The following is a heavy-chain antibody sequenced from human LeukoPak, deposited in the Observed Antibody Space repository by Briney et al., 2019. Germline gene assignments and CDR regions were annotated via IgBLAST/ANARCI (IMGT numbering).Heavy chain of an antibody. J-gene: IGHJ4*02. V-gene: IGHV1-2*06. Sequence: ASVKVSCKASGYSLTGYHMHWVRQAPGQGLEWMGRINPNSGDTNYAQKFQGRVTMTRDTSISTACMELSRLRSDDTAVYYCARDYCSSTSCLFDYWGQGTLVTVSS. CDR2: INPNSGDT. CDR3: ARDYCSSTSCLFDY. CDR1: GYSLTGYH. D-gene: IGHD2-2*01.